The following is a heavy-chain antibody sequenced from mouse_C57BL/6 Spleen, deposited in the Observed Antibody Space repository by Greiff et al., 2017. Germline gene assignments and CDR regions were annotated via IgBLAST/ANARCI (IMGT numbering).Heavy chain of an antibody. J-gene: IGHJ4*01. V-gene: IGHV1-64*01. CDR2: IHPNSGST. CDR1: GYTFTSYW. CDR3: ARNYDYGGYAMDY. Sequence: VQLQQSGAELVKPGASVKLSCKASGYTFTSYWMHWVKQRPGQGLEWIGMIHPNSGSTNYNEKFKSKATLTVDKSSSTAYMQLSSLTSEDSAVYYCARNYDYGGYAMDYWGQGTSVTVSS. D-gene: IGHD2-4*01.